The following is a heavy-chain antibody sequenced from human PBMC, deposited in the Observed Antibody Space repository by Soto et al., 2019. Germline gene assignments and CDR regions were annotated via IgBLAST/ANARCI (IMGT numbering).Heavy chain of an antibody. D-gene: IGHD2-2*01. J-gene: IGHJ6*02. CDR2: ISAYNGNT. V-gene: IGHV1-18*04. Sequence: QVQLVQSGAEVKKPGASVKVSCKASGYTFTSYGISWVRQAPGQGLEWMGWISAYNGNTNYAQKLQGRVTMTTDTSTSTAYMELRSLRSDDTAVYYCAREGYCSSTRCYEYYYYGMDVWGQGTTVTVSS. CDR3: AREGYCSSTRCYEYYYYGMDV. CDR1: GYTFTSYG.